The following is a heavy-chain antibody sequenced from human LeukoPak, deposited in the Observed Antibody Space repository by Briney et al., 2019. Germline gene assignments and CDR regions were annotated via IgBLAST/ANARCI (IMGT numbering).Heavy chain of an antibody. CDR2: ISGSGTRT. CDR3: AKEQTSSGFFDY. CDR1: GFNLTNYA. Sequence: PGGSLRLSCAASGFNLTNYAMIWVRQAPGKGLEWVSGISGSGTRTYYADSVKGRFTISRDNSKNTLYLQMNSLRAEDRAVYYCAKEQTSSGFFDYWGQGTLVTVSS. V-gene: IGHV3-23*01. D-gene: IGHD2-2*01. J-gene: IGHJ4*02.